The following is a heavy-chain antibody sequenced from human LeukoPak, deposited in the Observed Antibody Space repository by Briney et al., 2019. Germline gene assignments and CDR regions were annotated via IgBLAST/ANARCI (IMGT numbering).Heavy chain of an antibody. CDR1: GYTFTGHY. CDR2: INPNNGGT. J-gene: IGHJ6*02. D-gene: IGHD6-13*01. CDR3: ARDRVPFYSSTFKDYYLQYGLDV. V-gene: IGHV1-2*02. Sequence: ASVKVSCKASGYTFTGHYIHWVRQAPGQGLEWIGWINPNNGGTSYAQKFQGRVSVTRDTSISTAYMEVSRLRSDDTALYYCARDRVPFYSSTFKDYYLQYGLDVWGQGTTVTVSS.